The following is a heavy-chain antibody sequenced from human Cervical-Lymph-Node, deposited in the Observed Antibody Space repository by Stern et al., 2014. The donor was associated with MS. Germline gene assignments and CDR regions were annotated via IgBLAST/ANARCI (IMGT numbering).Heavy chain of an antibody. CDR1: GGSISSYY. D-gene: IGHD6-19*01. Sequence: QVQLEESGPGLVKPSETLSLTCTVSGGSISSYYWSWIRQPPGKGLEWIGHMYYSGGTNYNPSLESRITISLDTSKNQFSLRLTSVTAADTAVYYCARGTSGWYSPFDYWGQGMLVTVSS. CDR2: MYYSGGT. CDR3: ARGTSGWYSPFDY. J-gene: IGHJ4*02. V-gene: IGHV4-59*01.